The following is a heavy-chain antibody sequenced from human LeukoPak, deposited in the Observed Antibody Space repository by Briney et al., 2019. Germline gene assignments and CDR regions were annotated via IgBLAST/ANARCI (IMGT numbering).Heavy chain of an antibody. J-gene: IGHJ4*02. CDR2: VSYDGSNK. Sequence: GRSLTLSCAASGFTFSNYAMQWVNQAPGKGLEWVAVVSYDGSNKYYAGSVKGRFTISRDNSKNTLYLQMNSLRAEDAAIYYCATIGDRRTGELYRIDYWGQGTLVTVSS. CDR1: GFTFSNYA. V-gene: IGHV3-30-3*01. D-gene: IGHD7-27*01. CDR3: ATIGDRRTGELYRIDY.